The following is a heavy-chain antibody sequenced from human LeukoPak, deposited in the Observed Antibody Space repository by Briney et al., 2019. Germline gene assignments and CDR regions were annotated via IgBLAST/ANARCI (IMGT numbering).Heavy chain of an antibody. J-gene: IGHJ4*02. CDR2: IYYSGST. Sequence: SETLSLTCTVSGGSISSYYWSWIRQPPGKGLEWIGYIYYSGSTNYNPSLKSRVTISVDTSKNQFSLKLSSVTAADTAVYYCARVGSSIAYWGQGTLVTVSS. CDR3: ARVGSSIAY. V-gene: IGHV4-59*12. CDR1: GGSISSYY. D-gene: IGHD6-6*01.